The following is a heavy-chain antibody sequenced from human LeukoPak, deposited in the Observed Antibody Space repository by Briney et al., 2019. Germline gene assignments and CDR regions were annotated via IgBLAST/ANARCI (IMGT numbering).Heavy chain of an antibody. V-gene: IGHV5-51*01. CDR2: IYPGASDP. J-gene: IGHJ4*02. Sequence: MXIIYPGASDPRYSPSFQGQVTISADKSISTAYLQWSSLKASDTAMYYCARLGTYSSSWYGYWGQGTLVTVSS. CDR3: ARLGTYSSSWYGY. D-gene: IGHD6-13*01.